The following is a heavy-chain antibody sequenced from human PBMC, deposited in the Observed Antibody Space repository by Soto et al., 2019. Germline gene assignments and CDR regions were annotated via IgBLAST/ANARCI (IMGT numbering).Heavy chain of an antibody. CDR1: GFTFSSYG. CDR2: IWYDGSNK. V-gene: IGHV3-33*01. CDR3: ARGLFQQLVPPAVSYYYGMDV. J-gene: IGHJ6*02. Sequence: QVQLVESGGGVVQPGRSLRLSCAASGFTFSSYGMHWVRQAPGKGLEWVAVIWYDGSNKYYADSVKGRFTISRDNSKNTLYLQMNSLRAEDTAVYYCARGLFQQLVPPAVSYYYGMDVWGQGTTVTVSS. D-gene: IGHD6-13*01.